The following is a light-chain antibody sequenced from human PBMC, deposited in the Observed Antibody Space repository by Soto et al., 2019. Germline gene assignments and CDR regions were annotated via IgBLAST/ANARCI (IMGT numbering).Light chain of an antibody. Sequence: SYELPQPPSVSVSPGQTASITCSGDKLGDKFACWYQQKPGQSPVLVIYQDSKRPSGIPERFSGSNSGDTATLTISGAQAIDEADYYCQAWDSSTGVFGGGTKVSVL. CDR2: QDS. CDR1: KLGDKF. J-gene: IGLJ2*01. CDR3: QAWDSSTGV. V-gene: IGLV3-1*01.